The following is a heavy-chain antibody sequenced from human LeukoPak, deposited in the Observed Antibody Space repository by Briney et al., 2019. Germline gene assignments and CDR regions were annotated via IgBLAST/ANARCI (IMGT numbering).Heavy chain of an antibody. D-gene: IGHD3-10*01. CDR3: ARLNMVRGPYGMDV. CDR1: GGSFSGYY. CDR2: INHSGST. Sequence: SETLSLTCAVYGGSFSGYYWSWIRQPPGKGLEWIGEINHSGSTNYNPSLKSRVTISVDTSKNQFSLELSSVTAADTAVYYCARLNMVRGPYGMDVWGQGTTVTVSS. J-gene: IGHJ6*02. V-gene: IGHV4-34*01.